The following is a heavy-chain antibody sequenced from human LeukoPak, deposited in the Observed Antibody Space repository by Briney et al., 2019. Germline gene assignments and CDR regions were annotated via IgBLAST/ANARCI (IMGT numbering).Heavy chain of an antibody. Sequence: SETLSLTCTVSGGSISSYYWTWIRQPPGKGVEWIGYISYSGSTDYNPSLKSRVTISLDTSKNQFALRLSSVTAVDTAVYYCARVSGATMTTYYGMDVLGQGTTVTVS. CDR1: GGSISSYY. D-gene: IGHD4-17*01. CDR3: ARVSGATMTTYYGMDV. V-gene: IGHV4-59*01. CDR2: ISYSGST. J-gene: IGHJ6*02.